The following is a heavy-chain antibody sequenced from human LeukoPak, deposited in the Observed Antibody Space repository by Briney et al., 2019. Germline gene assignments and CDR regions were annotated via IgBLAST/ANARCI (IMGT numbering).Heavy chain of an antibody. CDR1: GFTFSSYW. Sequence: GGSLRLSCAASGFTFSSYWMSWVRQAPGKGLEWVVNIKQDGSEKYYVDSVKGRFTISRDNAKNSLYLQMNSLRAEDTAVYYCARDNWNYGSSMDVWGQGTTVTVSS. J-gene: IGHJ6*02. V-gene: IGHV3-7*03. CDR2: IKQDGSEK. CDR3: ARDNWNYGSSMDV. D-gene: IGHD1-7*01.